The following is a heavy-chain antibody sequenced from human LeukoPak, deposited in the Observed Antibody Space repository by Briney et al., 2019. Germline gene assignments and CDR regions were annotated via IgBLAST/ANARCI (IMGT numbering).Heavy chain of an antibody. CDR1: GFTFSSYS. D-gene: IGHD1-26*01. Sequence: QAGGSLRLSCAASGFTFSSYSMNWVRQAPGKGLEWVSYISSSSTIYYADSVKGRFTISRDNAKDSLSLQMNSLRAEDTAVYYCARSRYYKTSPFDYWGQGTLVTVSS. V-gene: IGHV3-48*04. J-gene: IGHJ4*02. CDR2: ISSSSTI. CDR3: ARSRYYKTSPFDY.